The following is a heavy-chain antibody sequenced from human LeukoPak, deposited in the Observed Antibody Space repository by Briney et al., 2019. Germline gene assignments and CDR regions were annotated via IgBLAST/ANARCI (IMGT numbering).Heavy chain of an antibody. CDR3: ARIGYGDLDY. Sequence: SETLSLTCTVSGGSISSYYWSWIRQPPGKGLEWIGYIYYSGTTNYNPSLKSRVTISVDTSKNQFSLKLSSVTAADTAVYYCARIGYGDLDYWGQGTLVTVSS. D-gene: IGHD4-17*01. V-gene: IGHV4-59*08. J-gene: IGHJ4*02. CDR2: IYYSGTT. CDR1: GGSISSYY.